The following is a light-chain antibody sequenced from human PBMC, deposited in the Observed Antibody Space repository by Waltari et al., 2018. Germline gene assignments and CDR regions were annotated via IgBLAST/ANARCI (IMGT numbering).Light chain of an antibody. CDR3: LLYHNGALV. CDR2: HTS. CDR1: AGAVTSNSF. J-gene: IGLJ3*02. V-gene: IGLV7-43*01. Sequence: TVVTQKPSLTVSPGGTVTLTCASSAGAVTSNSFPNWFQQKPGQPPRSLIYHTSNKHSWTPARFSGSLFGGKAALTLSGVQPEDEADYYCLLYHNGALVFGGGTKLTVL.